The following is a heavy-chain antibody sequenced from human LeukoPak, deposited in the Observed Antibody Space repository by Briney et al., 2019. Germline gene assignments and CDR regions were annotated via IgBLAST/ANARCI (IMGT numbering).Heavy chain of an antibody. CDR1: GFTFSSYA. Sequence: PGGSLRLSCAASGFTFSSYAMSWVRQAPGKGLEWVSAISGSGGSTYYADSVKGRFTISRDNSKNTLYLQMNSLRAEDTAVYYCAKADPYCTNGVCSYYYYYYGMDVWGQGTTVTVS. CDR2: ISGSGGST. J-gene: IGHJ6*02. V-gene: IGHV3-23*01. CDR3: AKADPYCTNGVCSYYYYYYGMDV. D-gene: IGHD2-8*01.